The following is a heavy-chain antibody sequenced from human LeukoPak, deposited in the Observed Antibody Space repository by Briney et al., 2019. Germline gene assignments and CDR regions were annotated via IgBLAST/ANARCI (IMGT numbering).Heavy chain of an antibody. J-gene: IGHJ4*02. CDR1: GGSISSYY. CDR3: ARVGNYYDSSGYTLDY. Sequence: SETLSLTCTVSGGSISSYYWSWIRQPPGKGLEWIGYIYYSGSTYYNPSLKSRVTISVDTSKNQFSLRLSSVTAADTAVYYCARVGNYYDSSGYTLDYWGQGTLVTVSS. V-gene: IGHV4-59*08. D-gene: IGHD3-22*01. CDR2: IYYSGST.